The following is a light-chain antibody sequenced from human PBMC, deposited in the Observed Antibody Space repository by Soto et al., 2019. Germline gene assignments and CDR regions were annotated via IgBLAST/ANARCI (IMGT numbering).Light chain of an antibody. J-gene: IGLJ1*01. CDR1: SSDVGGYNY. CDR2: DVS. CDR3: SSYTSSSTLDV. V-gene: IGLV2-14*01. Sequence: QSVLTQPASVSGSPGQLITISCTGTSSDVGGYNYVSWYQQHPGKAPKLMIYDVSNRPSGVSNRFSGSKSGNTAPLTISGLQAEDEADYYCSSYTSSSTLDVFGTG.